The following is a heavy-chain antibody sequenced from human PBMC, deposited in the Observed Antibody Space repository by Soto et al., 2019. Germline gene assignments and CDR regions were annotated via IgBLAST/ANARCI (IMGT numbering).Heavy chain of an antibody. CDR2: IKQDGSEK. CDR1: GFTFSSYW. Sequence: WGSLRLSCAASGFTFSSYWMSWVRQAPGKGLEWVANIKQDGSEKYYVDSVKGRFTISRDNAKNSLYLQMNSLRGGDTAVYYCAKDVTMAGTWIDYWGQGALVTVSS. J-gene: IGHJ4*02. V-gene: IGHV3-7*04. D-gene: IGHD6-19*01. CDR3: AKDVTMAGTWIDY.